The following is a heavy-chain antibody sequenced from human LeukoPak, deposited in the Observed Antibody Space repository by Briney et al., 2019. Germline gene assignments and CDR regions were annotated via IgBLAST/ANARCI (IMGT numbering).Heavy chain of an antibody. CDR2: IYYSGST. V-gene: IGHV4-59*08. CDR1: GGSISSYY. Sequence: PSETLSLTCTVSGGSISSYYWSWIRQPPGKGLEWIGYIYYSGSTNYNPSLKSRVTISVDTSKNQFSLKLSSVTAADTAVYYCARHRSSSSDPYFDYWGQGTLVTVSP. J-gene: IGHJ4*02. CDR3: ARHRSSSSDPYFDY. D-gene: IGHD6-13*01.